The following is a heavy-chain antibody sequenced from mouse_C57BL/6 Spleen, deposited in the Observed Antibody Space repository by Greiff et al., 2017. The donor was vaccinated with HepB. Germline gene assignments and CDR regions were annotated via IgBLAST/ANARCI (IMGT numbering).Heavy chain of an antibody. D-gene: IGHD1-1*01. CDR1: GYTFTSYW. CDR3: AREGNYHYAMDY. Sequence: QVQLQQPGAELVKPWASVKLSCKASGYTFTSYWMHWVKQRPGQGLEWIGMIHPNSGSTNYNEMFKSKATLTVDKSSSTAYMQLSSLTSEDSAVYYCAREGNYHYAMDYWGQGTSVTVSS. J-gene: IGHJ4*01. CDR2: IHPNSGST. V-gene: IGHV1-64*01.